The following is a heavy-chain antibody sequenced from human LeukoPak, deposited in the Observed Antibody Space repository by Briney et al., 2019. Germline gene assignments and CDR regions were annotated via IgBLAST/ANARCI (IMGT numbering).Heavy chain of an antibody. CDR1: GGSFSGYY. CDR3: ARVLYYYGSGSYYPNWFDP. Sequence: SETLSLTCAVYGGSFSGYYWTWIRQPPGKGLEWIGYIYYSGSTYYNPSLKSRVTISVDTSKNQFFLKLSSVTAADTAVYYCARVLYYYGSGSYYPNWFDPWGQGTLVTVSS. V-gene: IGHV4-30-4*08. D-gene: IGHD3-10*01. CDR2: IYYSGST. J-gene: IGHJ5*02.